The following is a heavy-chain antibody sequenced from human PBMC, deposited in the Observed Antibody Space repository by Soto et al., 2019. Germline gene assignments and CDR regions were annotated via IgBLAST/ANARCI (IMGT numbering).Heavy chain of an antibody. CDR2: ISYDGSNK. Sequence: PXGSLRLSCSASGFTFSSYAMHWVRQAPGKGLEWVAVISYDGSNKYYADSVKGRFTISRDNSKNTLYLQMNSLRAEDTAVYYCAREYCSGGSCYPVDYWGQGTLVTVSS. D-gene: IGHD2-15*01. CDR1: GFTFSSYA. V-gene: IGHV3-30-3*01. CDR3: AREYCSGGSCYPVDY. J-gene: IGHJ4*02.